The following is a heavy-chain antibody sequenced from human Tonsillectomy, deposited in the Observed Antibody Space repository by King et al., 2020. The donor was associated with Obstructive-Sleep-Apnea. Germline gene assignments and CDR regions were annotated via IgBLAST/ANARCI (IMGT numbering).Heavy chain of an antibody. D-gene: IGHD3-22*01. CDR2: IYHSGST. CDR3: ARGLSGFGIVVVLNWFDP. V-gene: IGHV4-38-2*02. J-gene: IGHJ5*02. CDR1: GYSISSGYY. Sequence: QLQESGPGLVKPSETLSLTCTVSGYSISSGYYWGWIRQPPGKGLEWIGSIYHSGSTYYNPSLKSRVTISVDTSKNQFSLKLSSVTAADTAVYYCARGLSGFGIVVVLNWFDPWGQGTLVTVSS.